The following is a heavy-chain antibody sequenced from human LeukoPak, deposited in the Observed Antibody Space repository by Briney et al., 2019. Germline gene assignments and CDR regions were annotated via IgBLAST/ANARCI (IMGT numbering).Heavy chain of an antibody. CDR2: IWYDGSNK. V-gene: IGHV3-33*01. J-gene: IGHJ5*02. Sequence: GGSLRLSRAASGFTFSSYGMHWVRQAPGKGLEWVAVIWYDGSNKYYADSVKGRFTISRDNSKNTLYLQMNSLRAEDTAVYYCARDKGYCSGGSCPPPLNWFDPWGQGTLVTVSS. CDR3: ARDKGYCSGGSCPPPLNWFDP. CDR1: GFTFSSYG. D-gene: IGHD2-15*01.